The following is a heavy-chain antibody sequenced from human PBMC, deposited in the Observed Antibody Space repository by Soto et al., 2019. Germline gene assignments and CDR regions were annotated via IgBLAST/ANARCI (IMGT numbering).Heavy chain of an antibody. V-gene: IGHV3-66*04. CDR1: GFTVSSNY. Sequence: GGSLRLSCAASGFTVSSNYMSWVRQVPGKGLEWVSVIYSGGSTYYADSVKGRFTISRDNSKNTLYLQMNSLRAEDTAVYYCARRSGESYYYGMDVWGQGTTVTVSS. CDR2: IYSGGST. J-gene: IGHJ6*02. D-gene: IGHD2-15*01. CDR3: ARRSGESYYYGMDV.